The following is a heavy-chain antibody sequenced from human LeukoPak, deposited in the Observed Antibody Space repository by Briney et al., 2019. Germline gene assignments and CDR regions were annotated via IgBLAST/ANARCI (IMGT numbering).Heavy chain of an antibody. D-gene: IGHD3-10*01. V-gene: IGHV4-34*01. CDR2: INHSGST. CDR1: GGSFSGHD. Sequence: SETLSLTCDVYGGSFSGHDWHWIRQPPGKGLEWIGEINHSGSTNYNPSLKSRVTMSVDTSKNQFSLKLSSVTAADTAVYYCARGVSDGSYFAYWGQGTLVTVSS. CDR3: ARGVSDGSYFAY. J-gene: IGHJ4*02.